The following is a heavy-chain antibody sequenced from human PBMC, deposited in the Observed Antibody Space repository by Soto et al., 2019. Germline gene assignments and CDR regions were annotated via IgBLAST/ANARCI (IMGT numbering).Heavy chain of an antibody. J-gene: IGHJ4*02. Sequence: EVQLLESGGGLVQPGGSLRLSCAASGFTFSSYDMSWVRQAPGKGLEWVSAISGSGGSTYYADSVKGRFTISRDNSKNTLYLQMNSLRAEDTAVYYCAKFHFWSDYQTIFDYWGQGTLVTVSS. CDR3: AKFHFWSDYQTIFDY. CDR1: GFTFSSYD. CDR2: ISGSGGST. D-gene: IGHD3-3*01. V-gene: IGHV3-23*01.